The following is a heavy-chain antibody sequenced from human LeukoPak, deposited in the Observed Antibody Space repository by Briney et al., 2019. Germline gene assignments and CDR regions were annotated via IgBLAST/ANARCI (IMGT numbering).Heavy chain of an antibody. CDR1: GGSITSSIDY. CDR2: IYYSGST. J-gene: IGHJ5*02. CDR3: ARMRDWFDP. V-gene: IGHV4-61*05. Sequence: SETLSLTCTVSGGSITSSIDYWGWVRQPPGKGLEWIGYIYYSGSTNYNPSLKSRVTISVDTSKNQFSLKLGSVTAADTAVYYCARMRDWFDPWGQGTLVTVSS.